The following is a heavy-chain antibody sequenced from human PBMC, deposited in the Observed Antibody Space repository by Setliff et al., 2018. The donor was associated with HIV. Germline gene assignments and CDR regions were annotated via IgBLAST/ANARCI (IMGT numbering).Heavy chain of an antibody. D-gene: IGHD4-17*01. CDR3: AKGACFYGDYTFDY. CDR1: GASITSHY. J-gene: IGHJ4*02. CDR2: IYSTGST. Sequence: SETLSLTCTVSGASITSHYWSWIRQSPGRELEWIGYIYSTGSTNYNPSLQSRLSISMDASKNKFSLKVTSVTSADTAVYYCAKGACFYGDYTFDYWGQGNLVTVSS. V-gene: IGHV4-59*11.